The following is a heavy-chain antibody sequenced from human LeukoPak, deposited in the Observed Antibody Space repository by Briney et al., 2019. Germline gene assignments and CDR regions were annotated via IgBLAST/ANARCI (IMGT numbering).Heavy chain of an antibody. D-gene: IGHD6-6*01. CDR3: ARDLETLAARNELIWSNWIDP. J-gene: IGHJ5*02. CDR2: SSYDGNNQ. Sequence: PGRSLRLSCAASGFSFSRYGMHWVRQAPGKGLEWLAVSSYDGNNQYYADSVKGRFTISRDRDSSKNTLFLQMNSLRGDDTAMYYCARDLETLAARNELIWSNWIDPWGQGTLVTVSS. V-gene: IGHV3-30*03. CDR1: GFSFSRYG.